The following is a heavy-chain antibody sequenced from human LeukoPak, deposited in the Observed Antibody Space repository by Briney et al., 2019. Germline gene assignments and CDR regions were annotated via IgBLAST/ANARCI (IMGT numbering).Heavy chain of an antibody. J-gene: IGHJ5*02. Sequence: ASVKVSCKASGYTFTSYYMHWVRQAPGQGLEWMGIINPSGGSTSYAQKFQGRVTMTRDTSTSTAYMELSSLRSEDTAVYYCARSPKPYCSSTSCYSWFDPWGQGTLVTVSS. CDR1: GYTFTSYY. V-gene: IGHV1-46*01. D-gene: IGHD2-2*01. CDR3: ARSPKPYCSSTSCYSWFDP. CDR2: INPSGGST.